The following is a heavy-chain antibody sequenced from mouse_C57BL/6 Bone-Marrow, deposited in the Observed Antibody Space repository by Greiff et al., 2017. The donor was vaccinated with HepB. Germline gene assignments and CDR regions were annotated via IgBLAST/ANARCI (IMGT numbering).Heavy chain of an antibody. Sequence: EVKVEESGEGLVKPGGSLKLSCAASGFTFSSYAMSWVRQTPEKRLEWVAYISSGGDYIYYADTVKGRFTISRDNARNTLYLQMSSLKSEDTAMYYCTRVVYDGYYNYFDYWGQGTTLTVSS. CDR1: GFTFSSYA. CDR2: ISSGGDYI. V-gene: IGHV5-9-1*02. J-gene: IGHJ2*01. CDR3: TRVVYDGYYNYFDY. D-gene: IGHD2-3*01.